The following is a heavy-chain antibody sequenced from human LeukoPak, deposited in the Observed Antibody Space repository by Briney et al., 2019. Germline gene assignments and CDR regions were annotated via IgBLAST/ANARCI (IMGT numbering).Heavy chain of an antibody. Sequence: GGSLRLSCAASGFTFSSYAMSWVREAPGKGLEWVSAISGSGGSTYYADSVKGRFTISRDNSKNTLYLQMNSLRAEDTAVYYCARWHGSGSYYNDNYYYYGMDVWGQGTTVTVSS. D-gene: IGHD3-10*01. CDR1: GFTFSSYA. CDR2: ISGSGGST. V-gene: IGHV3-23*01. J-gene: IGHJ6*02. CDR3: ARWHGSGSYYNDNYYYYGMDV.